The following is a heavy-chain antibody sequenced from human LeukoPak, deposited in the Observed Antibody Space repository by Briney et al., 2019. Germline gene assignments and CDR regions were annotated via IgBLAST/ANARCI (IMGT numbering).Heavy chain of an antibody. D-gene: IGHD6-19*01. CDR1: GFTFTSSA. V-gene: IGHV1-58*01. CDR2: IVVGSGNT. J-gene: IGHJ4*02. CDR3: AAGSKEQWLTFDY. Sequence: ASVKVSCKASGFTFTSSAVQWVRQARGQRLEWIGWIVVGSGNTNYAQKFQERVTITRDMSTSTAYMELSSLRSEDMAVYYCAAGSKEQWLTFDYWGQGTLVTVSS.